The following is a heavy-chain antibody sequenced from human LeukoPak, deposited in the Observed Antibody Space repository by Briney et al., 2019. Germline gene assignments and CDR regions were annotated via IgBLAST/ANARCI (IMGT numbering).Heavy chain of an antibody. Sequence: GGSLRLSCAASGFTFSSYGMHWVRQAPGKGLEWVAVISYDGSNKYYADSVKGRFTISRDNAKNSLYLQMNSLRAEDTALYYCAKEGGRRPYYDFWSGYYRAFDYWGQGTLVTVSS. V-gene: IGHV3-30*18. CDR1: GFTFSSYG. CDR2: ISYDGSNK. D-gene: IGHD3-3*01. J-gene: IGHJ4*02. CDR3: AKEGGRRPYYDFWSGYYRAFDY.